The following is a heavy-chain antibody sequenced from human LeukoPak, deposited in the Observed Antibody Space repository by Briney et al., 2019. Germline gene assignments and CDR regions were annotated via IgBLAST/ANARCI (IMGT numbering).Heavy chain of an antibody. D-gene: IGHD2-2*01. Sequence: PGRSLRLSCAASGFTFSSYAMHWVRQAPGKGLEWVAVISYDGSNKYYADSVKGRFTISRDNSKNTLYLQMNSLRAEDTAVYYCARDLRDCSSTSCEIALDYWGQGTLVTVSS. CDR2: ISYDGSNK. J-gene: IGHJ4*02. V-gene: IGHV3-30-3*01. CDR1: GFTFSSYA. CDR3: ARDLRDCSSTSCEIALDY.